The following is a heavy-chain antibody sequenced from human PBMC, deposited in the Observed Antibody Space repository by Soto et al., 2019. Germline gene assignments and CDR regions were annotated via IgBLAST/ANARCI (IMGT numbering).Heavy chain of an antibody. CDR2: ISWNSGNI. J-gene: IGHJ5*02. Sequence: EVQLVESGGALVQPGRYLRLSCAASGFTFHNYAMHWVRQAPGKGLEWVAGISWNSGNIDFGDSVKGRFTISRDNDKNYLYLQMTSLRPEDTAVYYRAKDPYDGVTGYNNWFDPWGQGTLVTVSS. CDR1: GFTFHNYA. V-gene: IGHV3-9*01. CDR3: AKDPYDGVTGYNNWFDP. D-gene: IGHD3-9*01.